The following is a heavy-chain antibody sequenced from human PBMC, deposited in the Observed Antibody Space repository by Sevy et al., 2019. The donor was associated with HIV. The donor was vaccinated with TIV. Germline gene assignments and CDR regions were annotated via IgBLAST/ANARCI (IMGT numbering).Heavy chain of an antibody. V-gene: IGHV3-21*01. Sequence: GGSLRLSCAASGFTLSSYNMNWARQAPGKGLEWVSSISGLSNYIYYADSMKGRFTISRDNAKNSLYLQMNSLRAEDTAVYYCARGPPDGSYDYFDYWGQGTLVTVSS. D-gene: IGHD1-26*01. CDR2: ISGLSNYI. J-gene: IGHJ4*02. CDR1: GFTLSSYN. CDR3: ARGPPDGSYDYFDY.